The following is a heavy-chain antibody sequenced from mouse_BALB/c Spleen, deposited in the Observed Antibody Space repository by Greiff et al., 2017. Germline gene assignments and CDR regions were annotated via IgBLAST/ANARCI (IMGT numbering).Heavy chain of an antibody. CDR2: IWSGGST. J-gene: IGHJ3*01. V-gene: IGHV2-2*02. D-gene: IGHD2-14*01. CDR1: GFSLTSYG. CDR3: ARKGSFYRFSWFAY. Sequence: VQLHQSGPGLVQPSQSLSITCTVSGFSLTSYGVHWVRQSPGKGLEWLGVIWSGGSTDYNAAFISRLSISKDNSKSQVFFKMNSLQANDTAIYYCARKGSFYRFSWFAYWGQGTLVTVSA.